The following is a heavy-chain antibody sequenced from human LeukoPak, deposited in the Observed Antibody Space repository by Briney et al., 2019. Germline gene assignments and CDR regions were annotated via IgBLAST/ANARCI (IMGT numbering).Heavy chain of an antibody. CDR2: IYPGDSDT. CDR1: GYSFTSFW. D-gene: IGHD3-10*01. Sequence: GESLKISCRGSGYSFTSFWIGWVRQMPGKGLEWMGIIYPGDSDTRYSPSFQGQVTLSADKSISTAYLQWSSLKASDTAMYYCARLASGSYYSWFDPWGQGTLFTVSS. V-gene: IGHV5-51*01. J-gene: IGHJ5*02. CDR3: ARLASGSYYSWFDP.